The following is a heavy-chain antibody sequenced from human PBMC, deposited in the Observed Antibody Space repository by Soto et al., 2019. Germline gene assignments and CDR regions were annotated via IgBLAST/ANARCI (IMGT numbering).Heavy chain of an antibody. CDR2: ISSSSSTI. CDR1: GFTFSSYS. CDR3: ARDRRYYDSSGYYWDY. J-gene: IGHJ4*02. D-gene: IGHD3-22*01. Sequence: EVQLVESGGGLVQPGGSLRLSCAASGFTFSSYSMNWVRQAPGKGLEWVSYISSSSSTIYYADSVKGRFTISRDNAKNSLYLQMNSLRDEDTAVYYCARDRRYYDSSGYYWDYWGQGTLVTVSS. V-gene: IGHV3-48*02.